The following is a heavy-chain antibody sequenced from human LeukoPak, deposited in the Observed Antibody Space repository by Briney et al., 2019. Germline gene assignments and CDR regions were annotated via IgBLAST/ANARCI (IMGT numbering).Heavy chain of an antibody. D-gene: IGHD3-22*01. CDR2: IGSGDDYI. V-gene: IGHV3-21*04. CDR3: ARAPYYYDSSGYPRGTFDY. Sequence: PGESLRLSCAASGFTFSSYSMNWVRQAPGRGLEWVSSIGSGDDYIYYSDSVKGRFTISRDNSKNTLYLQMNSLRAEDTAVYYCARAPYYYDSSGYPRGTFDYWGQGTLVTVSS. J-gene: IGHJ4*02. CDR1: GFTFSSYS.